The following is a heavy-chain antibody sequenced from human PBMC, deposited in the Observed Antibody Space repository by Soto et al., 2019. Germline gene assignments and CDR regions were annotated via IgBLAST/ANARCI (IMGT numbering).Heavy chain of an antibody. Sequence: KPSETLSLTSNASCVTMSYGGSSRIWVRQSKGKGLESIGYIYRLQTNYYDPSYKSRLSLSIDRTRNQFSLSLSSMTEADKAVYYCARGGGYDYFDFWGQGIQVTVSS. CDR2: IYRLQTN. D-gene: IGHD2-15*01. CDR3: ARGGGYDYFDF. V-gene: IGHV4-30-2*06. CDR1: CVTMSYGGSS. J-gene: IGHJ4*02.